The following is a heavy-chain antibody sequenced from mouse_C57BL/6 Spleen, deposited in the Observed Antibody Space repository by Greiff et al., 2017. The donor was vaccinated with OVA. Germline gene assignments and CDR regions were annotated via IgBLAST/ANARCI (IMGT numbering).Heavy chain of an antibody. CDR1: GYTFTDYN. Sequence: EVQLQQSGPELVKPGASVKIPCKASGYTFTDYNMDWVKQSHGKSLEWIGDINPNNGGTIYNQKFKGKATLTVDKSSSTAYMELRSLTSEDTAVYYCARGGELRRGYFDVWGTGTTVTVSS. V-gene: IGHV1-18*01. J-gene: IGHJ1*03. D-gene: IGHD1-1*01. CDR3: ARGGELRRGYFDV. CDR2: INPNNGGT.